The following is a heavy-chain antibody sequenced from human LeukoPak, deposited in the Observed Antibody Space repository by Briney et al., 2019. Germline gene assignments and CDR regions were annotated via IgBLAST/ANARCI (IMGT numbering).Heavy chain of an antibody. V-gene: IGHV1-69*05. Sequence: ASVTVSCKASVGTFTSYAISWVRQAPGQGLEWMGGIIPIFGTANYAQKLQGRVTITTDESTSTTYLELSSLRSEDTPVYYCARGVGSTSHMDVWGKGTTVTVSS. D-gene: IGHD1-26*01. CDR2: IIPIFGTA. CDR3: ARGVGSTSHMDV. CDR1: VGTFTSYA. J-gene: IGHJ6*03.